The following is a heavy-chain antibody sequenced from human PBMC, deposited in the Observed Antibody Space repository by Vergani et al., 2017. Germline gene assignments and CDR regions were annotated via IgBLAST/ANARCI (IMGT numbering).Heavy chain of an antibody. V-gene: IGHV1-24*01. Sequence: QVQLVQSGAEVKKPGASVKVSCKVSGYTLTELSMHWVRQAPGKGLEWMGGFDPEDGETIYAQKFQGRVTMTEDTSTDTAYMELSSLRSEDTAVYYCATEPXRITMVRGVIIRGGLHDAFDIWGQGTMVTVSS. D-gene: IGHD3-10*01. CDR3: ATEPXRITMVRGVIIRGGLHDAFDI. J-gene: IGHJ3*02. CDR1: GYTLTELS. CDR2: FDPEDGET.